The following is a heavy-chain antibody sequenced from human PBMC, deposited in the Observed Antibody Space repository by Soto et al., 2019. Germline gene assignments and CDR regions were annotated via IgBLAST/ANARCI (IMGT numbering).Heavy chain of an antibody. CDR3: AKDLGPDCGGDCYVLYYYGMDV. Sequence: GGSLRLSCAASGFTFSSYAMSWVRQAPGKGLEWVSAISGSGGSTYYADSVKGRFTISRDNSKNTLYLQMNSLRAEDTAVYYCAKDLGPDCGGDCYVLYYYGMDVWGQGTTVTVS. CDR1: GFTFSSYA. D-gene: IGHD2-21*02. V-gene: IGHV3-23*01. CDR2: ISGSGGST. J-gene: IGHJ6*02.